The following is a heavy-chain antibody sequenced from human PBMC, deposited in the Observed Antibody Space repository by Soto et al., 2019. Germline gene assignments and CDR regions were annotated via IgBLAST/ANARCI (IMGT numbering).Heavy chain of an antibody. J-gene: IGHJ4*02. Sequence: GGSLRLSCAASGFTFSHYWMSWVRQAPGKGLEWVGNINQNGSEHYYVDSVKGRFTNSRDNAKSSLYLQMNSLRAEDTAVYYCVTDPRNYMYWGQGTLVTVSS. CDR2: INQNGSEH. D-gene: IGHD1-7*01. V-gene: IGHV3-7*01. CDR3: VTDPRNYMY. CDR1: GFTFSHYW.